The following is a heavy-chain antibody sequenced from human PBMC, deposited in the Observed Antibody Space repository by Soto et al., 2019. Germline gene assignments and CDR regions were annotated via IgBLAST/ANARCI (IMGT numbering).Heavy chain of an antibody. CDR3: TRDPGTRSDN. V-gene: IGHV1-18*01. D-gene: IGHD3-10*01. CDR2: ISAYTGNT. Sequence: GAAEQVSCKASGYTFTSNGIRWVRQAPGQGLEWMGWISAYTGNTNYAQKLQGRVTMTTDTSTSTAYMELRSLRSDDTAVYYCTRDPGTRSDNWGQGTLVTVSS. CDR1: GYTFTSNG. J-gene: IGHJ4*02.